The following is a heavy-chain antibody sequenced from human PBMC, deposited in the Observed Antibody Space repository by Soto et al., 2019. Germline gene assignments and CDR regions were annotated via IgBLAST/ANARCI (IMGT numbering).Heavy chain of an antibody. D-gene: IGHD6-13*01. V-gene: IGHV1-2*04. CDR1: GYTFTGYY. J-gene: IGHJ6*02. Sequence: ASVKVSCKASGYTFTGYYMHWVRQAPGQGHEWMGWINPNSGGTNYAQKFQGWVTMTRDTSISTAYMELSRLRSDDTAVYYCARGQTGYSSSWYFFPSGYYYGMDVWGQGTTVTVSS. CDR3: ARGQTGYSSSWYFFPSGYYYGMDV. CDR2: INPNSGGT.